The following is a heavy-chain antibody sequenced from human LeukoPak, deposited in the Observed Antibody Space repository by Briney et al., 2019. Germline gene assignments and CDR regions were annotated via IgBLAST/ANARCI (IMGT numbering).Heavy chain of an antibody. D-gene: IGHD6-6*01. V-gene: IGHV3-48*01. CDR3: ARDYSSSSVWSEYYYYYYYMDV. J-gene: IGHJ6*03. CDR2: ISRDSDIR. Sequence: GGSLRLSCAASGFIFSRDSMNWVRQAPGRGLEWISYISRDSDIRYYADSVRGRFHISRDNARNSLYLQMNSLRAEDTAVYYCARDYSSSSVWSEYYYYYYYMDVWGKGTTVTVSS. CDR1: GFIFSRDS.